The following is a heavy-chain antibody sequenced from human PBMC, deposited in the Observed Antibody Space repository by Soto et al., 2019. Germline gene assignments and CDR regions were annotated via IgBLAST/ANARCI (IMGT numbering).Heavy chain of an antibody. J-gene: IGHJ6*02. Sequence: GGSLRLSCAASGFTFSSYGMHWVRQAPGKGLELVAFFCYDGSNNYYADSVKGRFTISRDNSKNTLFLQMNSLRAEDTAVYYCARGLRRYCSSTSCYYGMDVWGQGTTVTVSS. CDR1: GFTFSSYG. CDR2: FCYDGSNN. V-gene: IGHV3-33*01. CDR3: ARGLRRYCSSTSCYYGMDV. D-gene: IGHD2-2*01.